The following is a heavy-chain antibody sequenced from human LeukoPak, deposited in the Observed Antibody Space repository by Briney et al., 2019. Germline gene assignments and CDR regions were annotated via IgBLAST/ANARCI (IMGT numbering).Heavy chain of an antibody. CDR2: INGDGSST. V-gene: IGHV3-74*01. CDR3: ARGNVAAAGIYY. D-gene: IGHD6-13*01. J-gene: IGHJ4*02. CDR1: GFTFSSYW. Sequence: GGSLRLSCAASGFTFSSYWMHWVRQAPGKGLVWVSRINGDGSSTSYVDSVMGRFTISRDNAKNTLYLQMNSVRAEDTAAYYCARGNVAAAGIYYWGQGTLVIVSS.